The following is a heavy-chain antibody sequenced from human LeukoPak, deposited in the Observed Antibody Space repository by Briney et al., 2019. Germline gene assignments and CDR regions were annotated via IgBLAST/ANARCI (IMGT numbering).Heavy chain of an antibody. CDR3: ARHDLDWGSFGH. J-gene: IGHJ4*02. V-gene: IGHV4-59*08. D-gene: IGHD3-16*01. CDR2: IYYSGST. Sequence: SETPSLTCTVSGVSISSYYWSWSRQPPGKGLEWIGYIYYSGSTNYNPSLKSRVTISVDTSKNQVSLKLSSVTAADTALYYCARHDLDWGSFGHWGQVTLATGSS. CDR1: GVSISSYY.